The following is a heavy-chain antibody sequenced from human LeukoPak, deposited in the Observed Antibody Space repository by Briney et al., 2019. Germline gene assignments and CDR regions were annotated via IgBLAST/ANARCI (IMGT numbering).Heavy chain of an antibody. CDR1: GGSISSSSYY. CDR3: ARNYDFWSGYRKYNWFDP. V-gene: IGHV4-39*07. Sequence: PSETLSLTCTVSGGSISSSSYYWGWIRQPPGKGLEWIGSIYYSGSTYYNPSLKSRVTISVDTSKNQFSLKLSSVTAADTAVYYCARNYDFWSGYRKYNWFDPWGQGTLVTVSS. D-gene: IGHD3-3*01. CDR2: IYYSGST. J-gene: IGHJ5*02.